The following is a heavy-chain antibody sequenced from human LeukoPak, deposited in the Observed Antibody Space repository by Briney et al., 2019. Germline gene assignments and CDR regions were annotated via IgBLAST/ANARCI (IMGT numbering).Heavy chain of an antibody. V-gene: IGHV4-39*02. Sequence: SETLFFTCTVSGGSISSSNYYWGWIRQPPGKGLEWIGSIFYSGNTYYNPSLRGRVTISLDTSMNHFSLRLNSVTAADTAVYYCSRRISRGPFDYLGQGTLVTVSS. CDR1: GGSISSSNYY. CDR3: SRRISRGPFDY. CDR2: IFYSGNT. J-gene: IGHJ4*02.